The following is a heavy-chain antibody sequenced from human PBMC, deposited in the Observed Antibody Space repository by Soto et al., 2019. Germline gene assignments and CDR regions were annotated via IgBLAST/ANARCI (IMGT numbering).Heavy chain of an antibody. CDR3: ARGGTVQLWAFDY. D-gene: IGHD5-18*01. CDR2: VSYSGSP. CDR1: GASIRSYF. V-gene: IGHV4-59*01. J-gene: IGHJ4*01. Sequence: QVQLQESGPGLVRPSETLSLTCTVSGASIRSYFWSWIRQPPGKGLEWVAYVSYSGSPHYNPSLQSRVTVAVDTSKSQFSLEVTSLTAADTAVYYCARGGTVQLWAFDYWGQGSMVTVSS.